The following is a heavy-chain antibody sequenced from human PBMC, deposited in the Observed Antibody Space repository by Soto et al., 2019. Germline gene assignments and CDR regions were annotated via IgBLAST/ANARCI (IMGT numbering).Heavy chain of an antibody. CDR2: IYSGGST. J-gene: IGHJ6*02. V-gene: IGHV3-53*01. CDR1: GFTVSNNY. D-gene: IGHD3-10*01. CDR3: ARDSGRYYYYGMDV. Sequence: EVQLVESGGGLIQPGGSLRLSCAASGFTVSNNYMSWVRQAPGKGLEWVSVIYSGGSTYYADSVKGRFTISRDNSKNPLYLQMNSLRAEDTAVYYCARDSGRYYYYGMDVWGQGTTVTVSS.